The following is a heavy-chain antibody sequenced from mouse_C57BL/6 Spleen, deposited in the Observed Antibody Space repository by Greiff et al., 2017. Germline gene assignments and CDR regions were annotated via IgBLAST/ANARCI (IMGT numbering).Heavy chain of an antibody. J-gene: IGHJ2*01. V-gene: IGHV1-80*01. D-gene: IGHD1-1*01. Sequence: QVQLKQSGAELVKPGASVKISCKASGYAFSSYWMNWVKQRPGKGLEWIGQIYPGDGDTNYNGKFKGKATLTADKSSSTAYMQLSSLTSEDSAVXFCARREFYYYGSSYLGYFDYWGQGTTLTVSS. CDR3: ARREFYYYGSSYLGYFDY. CDR2: IYPGDGDT. CDR1: GYAFSSYW.